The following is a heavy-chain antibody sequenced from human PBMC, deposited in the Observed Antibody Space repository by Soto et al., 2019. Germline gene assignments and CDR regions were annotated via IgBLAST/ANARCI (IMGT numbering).Heavy chain of an antibody. Sequence: EVQLVESGGGLVEPGGSLRLTCAVSGAPFSGHWMSWVRQAPGKGLEWVARIKSKKDGGTIEYAAPVKGRRTISRDDARNTRYLQMNSLRTEDTAIYYCTAETYCGGGSCPEYWGQGTLVSVSS. CDR1: GAPFSGHW. CDR2: IKSKKDGGTI. J-gene: IGHJ4*02. V-gene: IGHV3-15*01. CDR3: TAETYCGGGSCPEY. D-gene: IGHD2-15*01.